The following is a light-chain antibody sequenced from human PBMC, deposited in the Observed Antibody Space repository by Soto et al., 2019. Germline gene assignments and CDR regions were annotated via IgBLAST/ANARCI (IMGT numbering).Light chain of an antibody. Sequence: DIVLTQSPGTLSLSPGERATLSCRASQSVSSEYLAWYQQKPGQAPRVLIYGASIRATGIPERFSGGGSGTDFTLTITRLEPEDFAVYYCQQYGSSLFTFGPGTKVDIK. V-gene: IGKV3-20*01. CDR2: GAS. CDR3: QQYGSSLFT. CDR1: QSVSSEY. J-gene: IGKJ3*01.